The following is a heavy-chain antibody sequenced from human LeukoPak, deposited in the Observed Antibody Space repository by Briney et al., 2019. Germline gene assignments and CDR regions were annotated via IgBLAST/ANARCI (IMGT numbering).Heavy chain of an antibody. D-gene: IGHD2-2*01. Sequence: GASVKVSCKASGYSFSVYYIQWLRQVSGEGLEWVGWILPHSGDTYYAQKFRGRVTMTTDTSINTAYMELSRLKSDDTGIYFCARPPRDLVSAAPFDYWGQGTLVAVSS. V-gene: IGHV1-2*02. CDR3: ARPPRDLVSAAPFDY. CDR1: GYSFSVYY. J-gene: IGHJ4*02. CDR2: ILPHSGDT.